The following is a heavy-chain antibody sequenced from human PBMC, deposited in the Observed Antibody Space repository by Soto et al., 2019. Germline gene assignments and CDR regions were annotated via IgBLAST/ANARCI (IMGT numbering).Heavy chain of an antibody. V-gene: IGHV3-48*01. CDR1: GGNFSNYS. CDR3: ARGDYYDTSGPFSDAFDI. D-gene: IGHD3-22*01. CDR2: ISSSSSTI. J-gene: IGHJ3*02. Sequence: GRLHRLRYAAVGGNFSNYSMSWVRQAPGKGLEWVSYISSSSSTIYYADSVKGRFTISRDNAKNSLYLQMNSLRAEDTAVYFCARGDYYDTSGPFSDAFDIWGQGTMVTVSS.